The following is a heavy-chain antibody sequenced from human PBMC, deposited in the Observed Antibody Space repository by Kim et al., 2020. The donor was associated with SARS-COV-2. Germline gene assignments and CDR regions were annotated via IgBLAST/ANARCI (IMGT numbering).Heavy chain of an antibody. J-gene: IGHJ6*03. CDR2: IIPILGIA. V-gene: IGHV1-69*04. CDR1: GGTFSSYA. CDR3: ARSSLPAAILVSRTYYYYMDV. Sequence: SVKVSCKASGGTFSSYAISWVRQAPGQGLEWMGRIIPILGIANYAQKFQGRVTITADKSTSTAYMELSSLRSEDTAVYYCARSSLPAAILVSRTYYYYMDVWGKGTTVTVSS. D-gene: IGHD2-2*02.